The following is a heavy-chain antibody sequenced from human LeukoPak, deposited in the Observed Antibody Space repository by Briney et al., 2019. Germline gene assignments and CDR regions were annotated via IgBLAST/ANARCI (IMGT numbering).Heavy chain of an antibody. D-gene: IGHD2-2*01. CDR2: IYYSGST. Sequence: PSETLSLTCTVSGGSISSSRYYWGWIRQPPGKELEWIGSIYYSGSTYYNPSLKSRVTISVDTSKNQFSLKLSSVTAADTAVYYCARQLGYCSSTSCYADKVDYWGQGTLVTVSS. J-gene: IGHJ4*02. CDR1: GGSISSSRYY. V-gene: IGHV4-39*01. CDR3: ARQLGYCSSTSCYADKVDY.